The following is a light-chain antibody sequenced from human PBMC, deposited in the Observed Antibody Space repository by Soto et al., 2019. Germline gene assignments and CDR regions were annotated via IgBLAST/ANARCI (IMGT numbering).Light chain of an antibody. CDR2: DAS. V-gene: IGKV1-33*01. CDR1: QDISNF. J-gene: IGKJ3*01. CDR3: QQYDSLPLT. Sequence: DIQMTQSPSSLSASVGDRVAITCQASQDISNFLNWYQQKPGKAPKLLTYDASDLETGVPSRFSGSGSGTDFTFTISNLQPEDFATYYCQQYDSLPLTFGPGTKVDIK.